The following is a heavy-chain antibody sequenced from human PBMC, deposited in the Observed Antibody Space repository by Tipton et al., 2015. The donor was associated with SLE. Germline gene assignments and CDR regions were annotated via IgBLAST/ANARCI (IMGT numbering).Heavy chain of an antibody. CDR2: IYYSGST. CDR1: GGSISSSSYY. D-gene: IGHD3-16*01. J-gene: IGHJ5*02. CDR3: ARVQAYEGFDP. Sequence: PGLVKPSETLSLTCTVSGGSISSSSYYWGWIRQPPGKGLEWIGSIYYSGSTYYNPSLKSRVTVSVDTSKNQFSLKLSSVTAADTAVYYCARVQAYEGFDPWGQGTLVTVSS. V-gene: IGHV4-39*07.